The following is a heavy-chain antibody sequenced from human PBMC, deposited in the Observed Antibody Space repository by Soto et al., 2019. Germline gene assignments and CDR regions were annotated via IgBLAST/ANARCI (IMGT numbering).Heavy chain of an antibody. Sequence: QVDLQESGPGLVKPSETLSLTCSVSGDSISSYFWSWVRQPAGKGLEWIGRMYITGSSDYNPTLKSRFTMSLDTPTNQVSLEVRSVTAADTAVYYCARVSWVVVVPAAASTSPSFGLDAWGQGTSVTVSS. V-gene: IGHV4-4*07. CDR1: GDSISSYF. D-gene: IGHD2-2*01. CDR2: MYITGSS. J-gene: IGHJ6*01. CDR3: ARVSWVVVVPAAASTSPSFGLDA.